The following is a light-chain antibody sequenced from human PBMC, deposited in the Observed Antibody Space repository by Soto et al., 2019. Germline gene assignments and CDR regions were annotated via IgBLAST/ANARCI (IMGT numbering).Light chain of an antibody. Sequence: EIVLTQSPGTLSLSPGERATLSCRTSQSVSSIYLAWYQQKLGQAPRLLIYAASSRATGIPDRFSGSGSGTDFTLTISRLEPEDFAVYYCQQYGSPPLTFGGGTKVEIK. CDR3: QQYGSPPLT. V-gene: IGKV3-20*01. CDR1: QSVSSIY. CDR2: AAS. J-gene: IGKJ4*01.